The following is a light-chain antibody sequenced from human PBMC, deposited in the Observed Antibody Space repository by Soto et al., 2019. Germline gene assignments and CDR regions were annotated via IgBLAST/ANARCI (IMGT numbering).Light chain of an antibody. J-gene: IGLJ1*01. CDR1: SSDVGGYNY. CDR2: EVS. CDR3: SSYTSSSTPYV. V-gene: IGLV2-14*01. Sequence: QSVLTQPASVSGSPGQSITISCTGTSSDVGGYNYVSWYQQDPGKAPKLMIYEVSNRAAGVSNRFSGSKSGNTASLTISGLQAEGEADYYCSSYTSSSTPYVFGTGTKVTVL.